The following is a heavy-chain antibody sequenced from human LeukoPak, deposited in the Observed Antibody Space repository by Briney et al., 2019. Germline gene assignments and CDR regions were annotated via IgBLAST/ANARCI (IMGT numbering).Heavy chain of an antibody. J-gene: IGHJ5*02. CDR3: ARDLNHGRYEQTGRWGWFDP. CDR1: GGSTSSSSYY. V-gene: IGHV4-39*07. CDR2: IYYSGST. D-gene: IGHD4-23*01. Sequence: KPSETLSLTCTVSGGSTSSSSYYWGWIRQPPGKGLEWIGSIYYSGSTYYNPSLKSRVTISVDTSKNQFSLKLSSVTAADTAVYYCARDLNHGRYEQTGRWGWFDPWGQGTLVTVSP.